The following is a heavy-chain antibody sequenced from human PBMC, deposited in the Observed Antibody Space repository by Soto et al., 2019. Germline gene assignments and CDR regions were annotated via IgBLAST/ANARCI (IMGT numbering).Heavy chain of an antibody. V-gene: IGHV1-8*02. Sequence: ASVKVSCKASGFTFTSSAVQWVRQARGQGLEWMGWMNPNSGNTGYAQKFQGRVTMTRNTSISTAYMELSSLRSEDTAVYYCARGNELRYFDWLLANTYYYYMDVWGKGTTVTVSS. CDR3: ARGNELRYFDWLLANTYYYYMDV. CDR1: GFTFTSSA. D-gene: IGHD3-9*01. J-gene: IGHJ6*03. CDR2: MNPNSGNT.